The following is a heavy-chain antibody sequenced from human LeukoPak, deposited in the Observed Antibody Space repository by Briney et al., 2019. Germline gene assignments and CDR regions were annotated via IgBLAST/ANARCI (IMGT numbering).Heavy chain of an antibody. V-gene: IGHV3-53*01. CDR3: ARTFIAAAGREDAFDI. D-gene: IGHD6-13*01. CDR2: IYSGGST. CDR1: GFTVSSNY. Sequence: GGSLRLSCAASGFTVSSNYMSWVRQAPGKGLEWVSVIYSGGSTYYADSVKGRFTISRDNSKNTLYLQMNSLRAEDTAVYYCARTFIAAAGREDAFDIWGQGTMVTVSS. J-gene: IGHJ3*02.